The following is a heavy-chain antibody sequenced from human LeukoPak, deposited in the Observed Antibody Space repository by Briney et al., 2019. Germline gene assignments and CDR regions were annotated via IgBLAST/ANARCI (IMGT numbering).Heavy chain of an antibody. V-gene: IGHV6-1*01. CDR3: ARRLSGSHYAFDI. J-gene: IGHJ3*02. CDR1: GASVSSNSAA. CDR2: TYYTSSLYN. Sequence: SQTLSLTCAVSGASVSSNSAAWHWIRQSPSIGLEWLGRTYYTSSLYNEYAVSVNGRININPATSKNQFSLQLKSMTRDDTAVYYCARRLSGSHYAFDIWGQGTVVIVSS. D-gene: IGHD1-26*01.